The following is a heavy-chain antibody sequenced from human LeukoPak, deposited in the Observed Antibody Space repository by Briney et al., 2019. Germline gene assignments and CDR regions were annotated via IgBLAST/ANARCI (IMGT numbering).Heavy chain of an antibody. D-gene: IGHD3-9*01. CDR3: ARDRGDDILTGYYRYYFDY. V-gene: IGHV1-46*01. CDR1: GYTITNNY. J-gene: IGHJ4*02. CDR2: INPSGTGT. Sequence: ASVKVSCRASGYTITNNYMHWVRQAPGQGLEWMGVINPSGTGTSYAQKFQGRITMSRDTSTSTVYMELSSLRSEDTAVYYCARDRGDDILTGYYRYYFDYWGQGTLVTVSS.